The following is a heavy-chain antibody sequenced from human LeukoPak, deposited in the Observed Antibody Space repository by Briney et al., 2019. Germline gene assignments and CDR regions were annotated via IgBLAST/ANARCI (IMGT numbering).Heavy chain of an antibody. J-gene: IGHJ6*03. CDR1: GGSFSGYY. D-gene: IGHD6-6*01. V-gene: IGHV4-34*01. CDR2: INHSGST. Sequence: KPSETLSLTCAVSGGSFSGYYWSWIRQPPGKRLEWIGEINHSGSTNYNPSHKSRVTTSVDTSKNQFSLKLSSVTAADTAVYYCARDVRYYYYYYMDVWGKGTTVTVSS. CDR3: ARDVRYYYYYYMDV.